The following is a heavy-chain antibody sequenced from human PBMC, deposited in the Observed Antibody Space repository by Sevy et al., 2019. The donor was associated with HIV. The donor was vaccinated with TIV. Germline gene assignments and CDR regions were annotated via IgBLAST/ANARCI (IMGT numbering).Heavy chain of an antibody. CDR1: GFSFSSYS. J-gene: IGHJ4*02. CDR3: ASLRIAFDSGDYETPFDY. Sequence: GGSLRLSCAASGFSFSSYSMNWVRQAPGKGLEWVSSITIFGDYMYYADSVKGRFTISRDNTKNSLYLQMNSLLAEDTAVYYGASLRIAFDSGDYETPFDYWGQGTLVTVSS. V-gene: IGHV3-21*01. CDR2: ITIFGDYM. D-gene: IGHD4-17*01.